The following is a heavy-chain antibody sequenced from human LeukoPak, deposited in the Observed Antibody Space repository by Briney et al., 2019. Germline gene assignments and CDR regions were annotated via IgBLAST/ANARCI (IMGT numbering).Heavy chain of an antibody. V-gene: IGHV4-38-2*01. CDR3: ARFKSTSCRFDP. Sequence: SETLSLTCAVSGYSISSGYYWGWIRQPPGKGLEWIGSIYHSGSTYYNPSLESRVTISVDTSKNQFSLKLSSVTAADTAVYYCARFKSTSCRFDPWGQGTLVTVSS. D-gene: IGHD2-2*01. CDR1: GYSISSGYY. CDR2: IYHSGST. J-gene: IGHJ5*02.